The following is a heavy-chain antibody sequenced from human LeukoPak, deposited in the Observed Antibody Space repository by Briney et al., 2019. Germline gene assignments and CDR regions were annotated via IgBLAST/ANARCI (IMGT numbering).Heavy chain of an antibody. CDR2: IYHSGST. CDR3: ARDGPDIVVVPAAILPLDY. CDR1: GYSISSGYY. J-gene: IGHJ4*02. Sequence: SETLSLTCTVSGYSISSGYYWGWIRQPPGKGLEWIGSIYHSGSTYYNPSLKSRVTISVDTSKNQFSLKLSSVTAADTAVYYSARDGPDIVVVPAAILPLDYWGQGTLVTVSS. D-gene: IGHD2-2*02. V-gene: IGHV4-38-2*02.